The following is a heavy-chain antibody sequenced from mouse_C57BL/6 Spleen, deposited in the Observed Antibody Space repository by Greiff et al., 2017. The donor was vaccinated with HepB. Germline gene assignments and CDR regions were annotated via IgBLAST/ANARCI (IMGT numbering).Heavy chain of an antibody. Sequence: EVQLVESGPELVKPGASVKISCKASGYSFTGYYMNWVKQSPEKSLEWIGEINPSTGGTTYNQKFKAKATLTVDKSSSTAYMQLKSLTSEDSAVYYCARSWGYDYDDWFAYWGQGTLVTVSA. J-gene: IGHJ3*01. CDR1: GYSFTGYY. D-gene: IGHD2-4*01. V-gene: IGHV1-42*01. CDR3: ARSWGYDYDDWFAY. CDR2: INPSTGGT.